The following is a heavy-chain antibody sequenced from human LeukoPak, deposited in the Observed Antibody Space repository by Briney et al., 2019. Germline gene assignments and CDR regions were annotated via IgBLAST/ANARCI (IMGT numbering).Heavy chain of an antibody. J-gene: IGHJ4*02. D-gene: IGHD4-23*01. V-gene: IGHV3-48*01. CDR2: SSSSSTI. CDR3: AKDREVTTLAYYFDY. Sequence: SSSSSTIYYADSVKGRFTISRDNSKNTLYLQMNSLRAEDTAVYYCAKDREVTTLAYYFDYWGQGTLVTVSS.